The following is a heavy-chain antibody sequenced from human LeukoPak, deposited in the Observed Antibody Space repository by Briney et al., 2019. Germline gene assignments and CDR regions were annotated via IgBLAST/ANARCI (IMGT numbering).Heavy chain of an antibody. CDR1: GFTVSSND. Sequence: GGSLRLSSAASGFTVSSNDMSWVRQAPGKGLEWVSVIYSGGSTYFADSVKGRFTISRDNSKNTLYLQMNSLRAEDTAVYYCARVVPVATGRYFYYWGQGTLVTVSS. V-gene: IGHV3-53*01. CDR2: IYSGGST. J-gene: IGHJ4*02. D-gene: IGHD2-2*01. CDR3: ARVVPVATGRYFYY.